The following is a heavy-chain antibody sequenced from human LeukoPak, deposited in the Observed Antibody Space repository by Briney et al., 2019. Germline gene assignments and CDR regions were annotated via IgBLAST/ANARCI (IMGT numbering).Heavy chain of an antibody. Sequence: PSETLSLTCTVSGGSISSYYWSWIRQPPGKGLEWIGYIYYSGSTNYNPSLKSRVTISVDTSKNQFSLKLSSVTAADTAVYYCAREKYYYDSSGYYYLFFDYWGQGTLVTVSS. V-gene: IGHV4-59*01. CDR3: AREKYYYDSSGYYYLFFDY. D-gene: IGHD3-22*01. CDR1: GGSISSYY. J-gene: IGHJ4*02. CDR2: IYYSGST.